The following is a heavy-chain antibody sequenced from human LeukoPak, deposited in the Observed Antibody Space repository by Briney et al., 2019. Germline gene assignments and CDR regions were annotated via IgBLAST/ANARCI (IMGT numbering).Heavy chain of an antibody. J-gene: IGHJ6*02. Sequence: GGSLRLSCAASGFTFSSYWMSWVRPAPGKGLEWVANIKQDGSEKYYVDSVKGRFTISRDNAKNSLYLQMNSLRAEDTAVYYCARDKGYCSSTSCRDYYYGMDVWGQGTTVTVSS. D-gene: IGHD2-2*01. CDR2: IKQDGSEK. V-gene: IGHV3-7*03. CDR3: ARDKGYCSSTSCRDYYYGMDV. CDR1: GFTFSSYW.